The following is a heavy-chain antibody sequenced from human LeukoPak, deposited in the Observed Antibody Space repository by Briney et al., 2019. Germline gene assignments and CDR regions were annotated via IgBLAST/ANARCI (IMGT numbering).Heavy chain of an antibody. CDR2: INPNSGGT. CDR1: GYTFTGYY. J-gene: IGHJ6*02. D-gene: IGHD6-19*01. V-gene: IGHV1-2*02. CDR3: ARPQIAVAGTVQYYGMDV. Sequence: ASVKVSCKASGYTFTGYYMHWVRQAPGQGLEWMGWINPNSGGTNYAQKFQGRVTMTRDTSISTAYMELSRLRSDDTAVYYCARPQIAVAGTVQYYGMDVWGQGTTVTVS.